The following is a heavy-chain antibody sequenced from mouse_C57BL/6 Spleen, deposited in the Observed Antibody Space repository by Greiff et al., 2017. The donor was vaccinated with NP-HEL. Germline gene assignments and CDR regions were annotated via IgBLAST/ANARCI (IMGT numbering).Heavy chain of an antibody. CDR1: GYTFTSYW. CDR3: ARWGGLLRRYFDV. D-gene: IGHD1-2*01. CDR2: IDPSDSYT. V-gene: IGHV1-50*01. J-gene: IGHJ1*03. Sequence: QVQLKQPGAELVKPGASVKLSCKASGYTFTSYWMQWVKQRPGQGLEWIGEIDPSDSYTNYNQKFKGKATLTVDTSSSTAYMQLSSLTSEDSAVYYCARWGGLLRRYFDVWGTGTTVTVAS.